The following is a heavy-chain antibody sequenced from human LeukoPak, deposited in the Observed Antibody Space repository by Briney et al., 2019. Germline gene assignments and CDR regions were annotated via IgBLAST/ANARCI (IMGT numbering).Heavy chain of an antibody. V-gene: IGHV3-30*02. J-gene: IGHJ4*02. CDR2: IRYDASNK. CDR3: AKDFGPIVVVPAAIPDY. Sequence: GGSLRLSCAASGFTFSTYDMHWVRQAPGKGREGVAFIRYDASNKFYADSVKGRFTISRDNSKNTLYLQMNSLRAEDTAVYYCAKDFGPIVVVPAAIPDYWGQGTLVTVSS. D-gene: IGHD2-2*02. CDR1: GFTFSTYD.